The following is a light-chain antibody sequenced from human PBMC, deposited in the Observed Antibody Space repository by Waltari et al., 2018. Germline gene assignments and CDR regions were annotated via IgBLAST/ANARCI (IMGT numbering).Light chain of an antibody. CDR1: QNISNY. J-gene: IGKJ3*01. Sequence: AIRLTQSPPSFSASTGDRVTITCRASQNISNYLAWYQQKPGKAPNLLIYSTSTLQSGVPSRFSGSGSGTDVTLTIGCLQSEDFATYFCQQYYTYPLTFGPGTKVDFK. V-gene: IGKV1-8*01. CDR3: QQYYTYPLT. CDR2: STS.